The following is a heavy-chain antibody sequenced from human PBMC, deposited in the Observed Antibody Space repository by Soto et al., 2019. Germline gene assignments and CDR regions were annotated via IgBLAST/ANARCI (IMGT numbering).Heavy chain of an antibody. CDR2: INPYSGGT. V-gene: IGHV1-2*04. CDR1: GYTFTGHF. D-gene: IGHD5-12*01. Sequence: ASVKVSCKASGYTFTGHFIHWVRQAPGQGLEWMGWINPYSGGTNYAQKFQGWVTLTRDTSTSTAYMEYSRLRSDDTAVFYCAREKLYSGDDYLYDYSGMDVWGQGTTVTVSS. J-gene: IGHJ6*02. CDR3: AREKLYSGDDYLYDYSGMDV.